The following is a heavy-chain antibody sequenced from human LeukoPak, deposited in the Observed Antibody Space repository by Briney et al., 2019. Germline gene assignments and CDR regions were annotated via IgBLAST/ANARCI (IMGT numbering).Heavy chain of an antibody. Sequence: GGSLRLSCAASGFTVSSNYMSWVRQAPGKGLEWVSVIYSGGNTYYADSVKGRFTISRDNSKNTVFLQMNSLRTEDTAVYYCARDQGCTSSTCRNNWFDPWGQRTLVTVSS. J-gene: IGHJ5*02. CDR3: ARDQGCTSSTCRNNWFDP. V-gene: IGHV3-66*02. CDR2: IYSGGNT. CDR1: GFTVSSNY. D-gene: IGHD2-2*01.